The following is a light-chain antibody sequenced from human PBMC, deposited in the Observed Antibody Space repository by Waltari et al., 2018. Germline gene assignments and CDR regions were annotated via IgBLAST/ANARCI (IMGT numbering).Light chain of an antibody. CDR3: QQYNNWPPWT. CDR2: GAS. Sequence: DIVMTQSPATLSVSPGERATLSYRASQSISTNLAWYQQKPGQAPRLLIYGASTRATGFPARFSGSGSGTEFTLTISSLQSEDFAVYYCQQYNNWPPWTFGQGTKVEIK. J-gene: IGKJ1*01. V-gene: IGKV3-15*01. CDR1: QSISTN.